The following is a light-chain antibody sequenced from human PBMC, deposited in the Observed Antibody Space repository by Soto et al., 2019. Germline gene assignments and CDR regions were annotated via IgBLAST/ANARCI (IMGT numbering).Light chain of an antibody. V-gene: IGLV1-40*01. Sequence: QSVLTQPPSVSGAPGQRVTISFTASRYNIGEGYDVHWYQQLPGTAPKLHIYGNSNRPSGGPDRFSGSKSGTSASLAITGLQAEDEADYYCQSYDSSLSGYVFGTRTKVTVL. J-gene: IGLJ1*01. CDR1: RYNIGEGYD. CDR3: QSYDSSLSGYV. CDR2: GNS.